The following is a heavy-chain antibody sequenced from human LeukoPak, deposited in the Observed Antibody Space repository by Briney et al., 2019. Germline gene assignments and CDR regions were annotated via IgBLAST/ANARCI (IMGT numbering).Heavy chain of an antibody. V-gene: IGHV3-30*01. J-gene: IGHJ4*02. D-gene: IGHD1-26*01. CDR1: GFTFSSYA. Sequence: GGSLRLSCAASGFTFSSYAMHWVRQAPGKGLEWVAVISYDGSNKYYADSVKGRFTISRDNSKDTLYLQMNSLRAEDTAVYYCARDSGYSGSYYIFGGFDYWGQGTLVTVSS. CDR3: ARDSGYSGSYYIFGGFDY. CDR2: ISYDGSNK.